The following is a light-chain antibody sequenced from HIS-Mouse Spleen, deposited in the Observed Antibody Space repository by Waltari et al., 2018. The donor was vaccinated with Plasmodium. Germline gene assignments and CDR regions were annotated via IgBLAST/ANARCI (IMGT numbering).Light chain of an antibody. Sequence: DIQITQYPSSLSASVGARVTITCQASQDISNYLNWYQQKPGKAPKLLIYDASNLETGVPSRFSGSGSGTDFTFTISSLQPEDIATYYCQQYDNLPPYTFGQGTKLEIK. CDR1: QDISNY. CDR2: DAS. V-gene: IGKV1-33*01. CDR3: QQYDNLPPYT. J-gene: IGKJ2*01.